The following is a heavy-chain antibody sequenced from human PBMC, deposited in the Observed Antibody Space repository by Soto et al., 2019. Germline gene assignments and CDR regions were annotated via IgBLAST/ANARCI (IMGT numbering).Heavy chain of an antibody. CDR2: IKEDGSEK. J-gene: IGHJ4*02. CDR3: ARDRGGLGY. CDR1: GFPFNNYW. Sequence: EVPLVESGGSLVLPGGSLRLSCLASGFPFNNYWMSWVRQAPGKGLEWVANIKEDGSEKYYVDSVKGRFTISRDNAKNSLYLQMNSLRAEDTAVYYCARDRGGLGYWGQGTLVTVSS. V-gene: IGHV3-7*01. D-gene: IGHD3-16*01.